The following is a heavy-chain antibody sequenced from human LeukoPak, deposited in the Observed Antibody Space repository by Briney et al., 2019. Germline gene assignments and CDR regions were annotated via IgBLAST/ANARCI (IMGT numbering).Heavy chain of an antibody. V-gene: IGHV3-53*01. J-gene: IGHJ4*02. CDR3: ARKARAAVGIEMIN. Sequence: GGSLRLSCAASGFTVSSNYMSWVRQAPGKGLEWVSVIYSGGSTYYADSVKGRFTISRDNSKNTPYLQMNSLRAEDTAVYYCARKARAAVGIEMINWGQGTLVTVSS. CDR2: IYSGGST. CDR1: GFTVSSNY. D-gene: IGHD6-13*01.